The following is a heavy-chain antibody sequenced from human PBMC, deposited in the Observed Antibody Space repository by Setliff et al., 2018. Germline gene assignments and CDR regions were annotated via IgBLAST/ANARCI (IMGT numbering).Heavy chain of an antibody. CDR3: ARGSRSGGKGGYNWFDP. J-gene: IGHJ5*02. CDR2: MNPNSGHT. Sequence: GASVKVSCKASGYTFTSYDINWVRQATGQGLEWMGWMNPNSGHTGYAQKFQGRVTITRNTSISTTYMELSSLRSEDTAAYYCARGSRSGGKGGYNWFDPWGQGTLGTVS. V-gene: IGHV1-8*03. CDR1: GYTFTSYD. D-gene: IGHD2-15*01.